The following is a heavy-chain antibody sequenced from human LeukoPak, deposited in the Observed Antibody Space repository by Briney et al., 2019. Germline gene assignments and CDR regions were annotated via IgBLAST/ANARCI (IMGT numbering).Heavy chain of an antibody. J-gene: IGHJ3*02. CDR2: IYYSGST. V-gene: IGHV4-39*01. Sequence: SETLSLTCTVSGGSISRTTDYWGWIRHPPGKGLEWIGSIYYSGSTYYNPSLKSRVTISVDTSKNQFSLKLSSVTAGDTAVYYCARRRQWPNGGVAFDIWGQGTMVTVSS. CDR3: ARRRQWPNGGVAFDI. D-gene: IGHD6-19*01. CDR1: GGSISRTTDY.